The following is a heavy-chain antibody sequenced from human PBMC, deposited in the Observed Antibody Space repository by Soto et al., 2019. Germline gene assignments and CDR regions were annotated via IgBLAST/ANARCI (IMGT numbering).Heavy chain of an antibody. CDR2: ISGSDGKT. CDR1: GFSFSSYA. V-gene: IGHV3-23*01. Sequence: GGSLRLSCTASGFSFSSYALSWVRQAPGKGLEWVSTISGSDGKTYYADSVKGRFSISRDTSKTTLYLEMTSLRVEDTAVYYCARWSFLDYWGQGXRVTVYS. D-gene: IGHD1-26*01. J-gene: IGHJ4*02. CDR3: ARWSFLDY.